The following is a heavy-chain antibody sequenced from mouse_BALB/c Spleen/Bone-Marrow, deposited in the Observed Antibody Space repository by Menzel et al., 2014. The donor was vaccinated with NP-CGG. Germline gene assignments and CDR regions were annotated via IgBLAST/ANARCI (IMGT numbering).Heavy chain of an antibody. D-gene: IGHD1-1*01. CDR3: ASSATVVVPALIY. V-gene: IGHV1-7*01. Sequence: QVHVKQSGAELAKPGASVKMSCKASGYTFTIYWMNWVKQRPGQGLEWIGYIDPSTGYTEYNQKFKDKATLTVDKSSSSACMQLSSLTSEASAVYYCASSATVVVPALIYWGQGTLVTVSA. CDR2: IDPSTGYT. CDR1: GYTFTIYW. J-gene: IGHJ3*01.